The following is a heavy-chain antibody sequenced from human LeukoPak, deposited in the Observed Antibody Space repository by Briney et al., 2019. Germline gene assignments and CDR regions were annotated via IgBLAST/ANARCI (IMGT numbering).Heavy chain of an antibody. CDR3: VRDNYRVDY. J-gene: IGHJ4*02. CDR1: GFTFSRYW. D-gene: IGHD1-1*01. Sequence: GGSLRLSCAASGFTFSRYWMQWVRQAPGKGLVWVSHITSDGSSTTYADSVKGRFTTSRDNAKNTLYLQMNSLRAEDTAVYYCVRDNYRVDYWGQGTLVTVSS. V-gene: IGHV3-74*03. CDR2: ITSDGSST.